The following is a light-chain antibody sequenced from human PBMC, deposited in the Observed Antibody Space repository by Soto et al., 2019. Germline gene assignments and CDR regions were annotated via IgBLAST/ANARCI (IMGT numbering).Light chain of an antibody. V-gene: IGLV2-14*03. J-gene: IGLJ1*01. Sequence: QSALPQPASVSGSPGQSIAISFTGTSSEVGAYDYVSWYQQHPDRAPRLVMYEVSNRPSGVSHRFSGAKSVNTATLTISGLQAEDEAGYDCASRTTATIRVVGTGTKLTVL. CDR1: SSEVGAYDY. CDR2: EVS. CDR3: ASRTTATIRV.